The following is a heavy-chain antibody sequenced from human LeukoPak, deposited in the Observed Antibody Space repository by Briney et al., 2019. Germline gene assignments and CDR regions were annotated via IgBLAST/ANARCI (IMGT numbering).Heavy chain of an antibody. J-gene: IGHJ4*02. CDR1: GFTFSSYA. CDR2: ISGSGGST. Sequence: GGSLRLSCADSGFTFSSYAMSWVRQAPGKGLEWVSVISGSGGSTYYADSVKGRFTISRDNSKSTLYLQMNSLRAEDTAVYYCAKDRVVSGIYFFDYWGQGTLVTVSS. CDR3: AKDRVVSGIYFFDY. D-gene: IGHD1-26*01. V-gene: IGHV3-23*01.